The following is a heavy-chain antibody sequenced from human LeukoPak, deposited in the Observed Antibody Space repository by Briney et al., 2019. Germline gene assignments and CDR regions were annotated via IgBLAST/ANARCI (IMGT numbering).Heavy chain of an antibody. CDR2: IDYSGST. Sequence: SETLSLTCSLPGGSISSYFWSWIRQTPGEGLEWIGIIDYSGSTNYNPALKSRVSISVDTSKNQFSLKLSSVTDADTAVYYCARNGQRYAFDIWGQGTMVTVSS. D-gene: IGHD1-1*01. CDR3: ARNGQRYAFDI. V-gene: IGHV4-59*01. CDR1: GGSISSYF. J-gene: IGHJ3*02.